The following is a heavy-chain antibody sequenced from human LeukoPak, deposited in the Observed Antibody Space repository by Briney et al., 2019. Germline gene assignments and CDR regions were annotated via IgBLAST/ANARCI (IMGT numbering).Heavy chain of an antibody. CDR3: ARHRYNDY. Sequence: SETLSLTCAVSGYSISSGYYWGWIRQPPGKGLEWIGSIYHSGSTYYNPSLKSRVTISVDTSKNQFSLKLSSVTAADTAVYYCARHRYNDYWGQGTLVTVS. CDR1: GYSISSGYY. J-gene: IGHJ4*02. D-gene: IGHD5-24*01. CDR2: IYHSGST. V-gene: IGHV4-38-2*01.